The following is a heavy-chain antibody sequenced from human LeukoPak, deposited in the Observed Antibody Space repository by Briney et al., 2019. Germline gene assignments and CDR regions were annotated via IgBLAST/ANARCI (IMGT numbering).Heavy chain of an antibody. CDR3: ARSFGGNWLDP. CDR1: GFTFNSYW. Sequence: GGSLRLSCAASGFTFNSYWMTWVRQAPGKGLEWVANIKQDGSEIYYVDSAKGRFTISRDNAKNSLFLQMNSLRAEDTAVYYCARSFGGNWLDPWGQGTLVTVSS. V-gene: IGHV3-7*03. CDR2: IKQDGSEI. D-gene: IGHD4-23*01. J-gene: IGHJ5*02.